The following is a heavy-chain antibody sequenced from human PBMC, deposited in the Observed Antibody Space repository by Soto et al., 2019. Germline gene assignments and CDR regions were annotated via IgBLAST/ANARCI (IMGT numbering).Heavy chain of an antibody. CDR1: GYTFTSYG. CDR3: AREGVPAAIMGPYYYYYGMDV. CDR2: ISAYNGNT. V-gene: IGHV1-18*01. D-gene: IGHD2-2*01. Sequence: ASVQVSCKASGYTFTSYGISWVRQAPGQGLEWMGWISAYNGNTNYAQKLQGRVTMTTDTSTSTAYMELRSLRSDDTAVYYCAREGVPAAIMGPYYYYYGMDVWGQGTTVTVSS. J-gene: IGHJ6*02.